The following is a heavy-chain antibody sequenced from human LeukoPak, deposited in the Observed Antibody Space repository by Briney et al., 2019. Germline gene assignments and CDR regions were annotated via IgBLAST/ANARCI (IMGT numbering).Heavy chain of an antibody. J-gene: IGHJ4*02. Sequence: GGSLRLSCGVSGFPFRTYTMNGVRQAPGKGREWGSSVSSSSSYILYADSVKGPFTISRDNAKNSMSLQMNSRRAEDTAVYYCARAWGGPSCGGGNCSSGLHYWGQGTLVTVSS. CDR2: VSSSSSYI. CDR3: ARAWGGPSCGGGNCSSGLHY. D-gene: IGHD2-15*01. V-gene: IGHV3-21*01. CDR1: GFPFRTYT.